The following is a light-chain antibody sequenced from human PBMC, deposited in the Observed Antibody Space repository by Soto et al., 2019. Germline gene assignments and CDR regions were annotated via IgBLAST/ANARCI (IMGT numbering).Light chain of an antibody. CDR2: GSS. J-gene: IGKJ4*01. CDR1: QSVNNNY. V-gene: IGKV3-20*01. Sequence: EIVLTQSPGTVSLSPGERATLSCRASQSVNNNYLSWYQHRPGQAPRLLIFGSSYRATGIPDRFSGSGSGTDFTLTISRLEPADFAVYYCQQYGSSHPITFGGGTKVDIK. CDR3: QQYGSSHPIT.